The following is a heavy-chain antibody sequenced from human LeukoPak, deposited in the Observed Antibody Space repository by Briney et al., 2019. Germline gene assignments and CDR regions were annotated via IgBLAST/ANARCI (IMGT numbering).Heavy chain of an antibody. CDR3: ARGGYSFDY. CDR1: GGSFSGYY. J-gene: IGHJ4*02. Sequence: LTCAVYGGSFSGYYWSWIRQPPGKGLEWVARLHADGNEKYFVHSVKGRFTVSRDNAKNSLYLQMNSLRVEDTAVYYCARGGYSFDYLGQGTLVTVSS. V-gene: IGHV3-7*01. CDR2: LHADGNEK. D-gene: IGHD5-12*01.